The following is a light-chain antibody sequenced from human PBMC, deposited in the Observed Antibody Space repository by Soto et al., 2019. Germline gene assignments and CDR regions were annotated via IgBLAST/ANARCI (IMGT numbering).Light chain of an antibody. V-gene: IGKV1-33*01. CDR3: QQYDNLPLT. CDR1: QDISNY. J-gene: IGKJ4*01. CDR2: DAS. Sequence: DVQMTQTPSTLSVSVVDRFTITLHASQDISNYLNWYQQKPWKAPKLLIYDASNLETGVPSRFSGSGSGTDFTFTISSLQPEDIATYYCQQYDNLPLTFGGGTKVDIK.